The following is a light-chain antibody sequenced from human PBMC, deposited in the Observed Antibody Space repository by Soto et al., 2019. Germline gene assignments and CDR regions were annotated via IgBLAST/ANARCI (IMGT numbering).Light chain of an antibody. CDR1: TSNIGNNY. Sequence: QSVLTQPPSVSAAPGQKVTISCSGGTSNIGNNYVSWYQQLPGTAPKLLIYDNNKRPSGIPDRFSGSKSGTSATLGITGLQTGDEADYYCGTWDGSLSAVVFGGGTKLTVL. CDR3: GTWDGSLSAVV. J-gene: IGLJ2*01. V-gene: IGLV1-51*01. CDR2: DNN.